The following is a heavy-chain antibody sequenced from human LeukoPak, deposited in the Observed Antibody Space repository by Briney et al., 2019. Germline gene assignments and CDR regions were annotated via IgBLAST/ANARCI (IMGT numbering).Heavy chain of an antibody. Sequence: GGSLRLSCAASGFTFSSYWMSWVRQAPGKGLEWVANIKQDGSEKYYVDSVKGRFTISRDNAKNSLYLQMNSLRAEDTAVYYCAKDGRQLWTNSEYYFDYWGQGTLVTVSS. V-gene: IGHV3-7*01. J-gene: IGHJ4*02. CDR1: GFTFSSYW. CDR3: AKDGRQLWTNSEYYFDY. D-gene: IGHD5-18*01. CDR2: IKQDGSEK.